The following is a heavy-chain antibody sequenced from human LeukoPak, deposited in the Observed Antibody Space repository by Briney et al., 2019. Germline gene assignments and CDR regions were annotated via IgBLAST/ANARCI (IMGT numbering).Heavy chain of an antibody. CDR3: ARDGIEAAGGVDF. J-gene: IGHJ4*02. Sequence: PSETLSLTCTVSGGSISSNYWTWIRESPGKGLEWIGYIYYSGNTKYNPSLKSRVTISVDTSKNQFSLNLSSVTAADTAVYYCARDGIEAAGGVDFWGQGTLVTVSS. D-gene: IGHD6-13*01. V-gene: IGHV4-59*01. CDR1: GGSISSNY. CDR2: IYYSGNT.